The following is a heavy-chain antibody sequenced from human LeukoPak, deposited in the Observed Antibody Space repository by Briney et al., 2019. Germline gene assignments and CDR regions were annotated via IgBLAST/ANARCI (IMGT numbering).Heavy chain of an antibody. D-gene: IGHD3-22*01. V-gene: IGHV4-38-2*02. J-gene: IGHJ5*02. Sequence: NASETLSLTCTVSGYSISSGYYWGWIRQPPGKGLEWIGSIYHSGSTYYNPSLKSRVTISVDTSKNQFSLKLSSVTAADTAVYYCARLRVSYDSSGLQWFDPWGQGTLVTVSS. CDR2: IYHSGST. CDR1: GYSISSGYY. CDR3: ARLRVSYDSSGLQWFDP.